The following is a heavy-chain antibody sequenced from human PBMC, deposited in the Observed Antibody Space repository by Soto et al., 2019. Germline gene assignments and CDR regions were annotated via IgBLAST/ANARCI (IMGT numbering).Heavy chain of an antibody. CDR2: ISSNGGST. CDR3: VKFGLQLVRPMRDYYYYGMDV. J-gene: IGHJ6*02. CDR1: GFTFSSYA. Sequence: PGGSLRLSCSASGFTFSSYAMHWVRQAPGKGLEYVSAISSNGGSTYYADSVKGRFTISRDNSKNTLYLQMSSLRAEDTAVYYCVKFGLQLVRPMRDYYYYGMDVWGQETTVTVSS. D-gene: IGHD6-13*01. V-gene: IGHV3-64D*08.